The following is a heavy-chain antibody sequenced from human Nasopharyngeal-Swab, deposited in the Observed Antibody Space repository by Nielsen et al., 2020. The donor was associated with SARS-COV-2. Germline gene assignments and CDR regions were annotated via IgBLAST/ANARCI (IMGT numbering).Heavy chain of an antibody. CDR2: IATAGDT. V-gene: IGHV3-13*01. CDR3: ARGYEVAARDDWFDP. Sequence: GGSLRLSCAASGFTFSSYDMHWVRQVTGKGLEWVSAIATAGDTYYAGSVKGRFTISRENAKNSLYLQMNRLRAEDTAVYYCARGYEVAARDDWFDPWGQGTLATVSS. D-gene: IGHD6-13*01. CDR1: GFTFSSYD. J-gene: IGHJ5*02.